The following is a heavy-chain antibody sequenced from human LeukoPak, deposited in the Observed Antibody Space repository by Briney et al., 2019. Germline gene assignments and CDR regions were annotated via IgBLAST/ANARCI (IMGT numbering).Heavy chain of an antibody. CDR2: IYYSGST. D-gene: IGHD2-15*01. V-gene: IGHV4-61*01. Sequence: SETLSLTCTVSGGSVSSGSYYWSWIRQPPGKGLEWIGYIYYSGSTNYNPSLKSRVTISVDTSNNQFSLKLSSVSAADTAVYYCASHCSGGTCYRYYFDNWGQGTLVTVSS. CDR1: GGSVSSGSYY. J-gene: IGHJ4*02. CDR3: ASHCSGGTCYRYYFDN.